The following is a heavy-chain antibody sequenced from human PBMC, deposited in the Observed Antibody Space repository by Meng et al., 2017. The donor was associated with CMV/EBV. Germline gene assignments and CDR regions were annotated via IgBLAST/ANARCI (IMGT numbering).Heavy chain of an antibody. CDR2: IYTSGST. V-gene: IGHV4-61*02. Sequence: QVHLQEWCPGLVKPSQTLSLTCTVSGGSISSGSYYWSWIRQPAGKGLESIGRIYTSGSTNYNPSLKSRVTISVDTSKNQFSLKLSSVTAADTAVYYCASVQGLGVSWGQGTLVTVSS. CDR3: ASVQGLGVS. D-gene: IGHD3-10*01. CDR1: GGSISSGSYY. J-gene: IGHJ4*02.